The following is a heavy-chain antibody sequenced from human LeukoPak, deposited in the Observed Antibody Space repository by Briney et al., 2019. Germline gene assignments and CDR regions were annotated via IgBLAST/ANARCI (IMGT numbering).Heavy chain of an antibody. V-gene: IGHV4-39*07. D-gene: IGHD3-16*02. CDR1: GGSISSSSYY. Sequence: SETLSLTCTVSGGSISSSSYYWGWIRQPPGKGLEWIGNLYYSGSTNYNPSLKSRVTISVDTSKKQFSLKLSSVTAADTAVYYCARSDTFGGVVAFDAFDIWGQGTMVTVSS. CDR3: ARSDTFGGVVAFDAFDI. CDR2: LYYSGST. J-gene: IGHJ3*02.